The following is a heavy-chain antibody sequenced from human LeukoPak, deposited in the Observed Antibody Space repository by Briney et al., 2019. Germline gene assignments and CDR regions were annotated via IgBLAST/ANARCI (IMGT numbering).Heavy chain of an antibody. V-gene: IGHV1-2*02. CDR3: ARGRQSESSH. Sequence: GASVKVSCKASGYTLTGYYMYWVRQAPGQGLELMGWINPNSGGTSYAQKFQGRVTMTRDTSISTAYMELSRLRSDDTAVYYCARGRQSESSHWGQGTLVTVSS. CDR2: INPNSGGT. J-gene: IGHJ4*02. CDR1: GYTLTGYY.